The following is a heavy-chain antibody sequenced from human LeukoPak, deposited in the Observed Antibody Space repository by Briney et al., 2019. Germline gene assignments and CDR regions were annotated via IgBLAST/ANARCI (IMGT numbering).Heavy chain of an antibody. V-gene: IGHV3-11*01. Sequence: GGSLRLSCAASGFTFSDYYMSWIRQAPGKGLEWVSYISSSGSTIYYADSVKGRFTISRDNAKNSLYLQMNSLRAEDTAVYYCAKVRSPRGYSYGYMAYWGQGTLVTVSS. D-gene: IGHD5-18*01. CDR1: GFTFSDYY. J-gene: IGHJ4*02. CDR3: AKVRSPRGYSYGYMAY. CDR2: ISSSGSTI.